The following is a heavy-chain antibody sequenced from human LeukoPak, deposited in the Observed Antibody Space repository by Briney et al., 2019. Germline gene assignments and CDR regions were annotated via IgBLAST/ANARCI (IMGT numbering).Heavy chain of an antibody. CDR1: GYTFTNYW. D-gene: IGHD2-15*01. Sequence: GESLKISCKASGYTFTNYWIGWVRHTPGKGLEWMGIIHPGDSDTRYRTSFQGQVTMSVDESTSTAYLHWTSLKASDTAIYYCARRAGYCTGGRCYSFYYFDYWGQGTLVTVSS. CDR3: ARRAGYCTGGRCYSFYYFDY. CDR2: IHPGDSDT. J-gene: IGHJ4*02. V-gene: IGHV5-51*01.